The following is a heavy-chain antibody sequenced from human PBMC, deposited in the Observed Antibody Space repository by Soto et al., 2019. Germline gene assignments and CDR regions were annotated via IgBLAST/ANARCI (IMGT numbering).Heavy chain of an antibody. J-gene: IGHJ4*02. V-gene: IGHV3-30*18. CDR3: AKVNYDFWSGSDY. D-gene: IGHD3-3*01. CDR2: ISYDGSNK. CDR1: RFTFSDYY. Sequence: GGSLRLSCAASRFTFSDYYMSWIRQAPGKGLEWVAVISYDGSNKYYADSVKGRFTISRDNSKNTLYLQMNSLRAEDTAVYYCAKVNYDFWSGSDYRGQGTLVTVSS.